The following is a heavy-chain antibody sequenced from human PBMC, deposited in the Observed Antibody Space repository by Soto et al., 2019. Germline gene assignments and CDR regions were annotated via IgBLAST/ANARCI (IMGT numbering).Heavy chain of an antibody. CDR1: GFTFSSYG. Sequence: QVQLVESGGGVVQPGRSLRLSCAASGFTFSSYGMHWVRQAPGKGLEWVAVISYDGSNKYYADSVKGRFTISRDNSKNTLYLQMNSLRAEDTAVYYCAKEASSWHPNFDYWGQGTLVTVSS. CDR2: ISYDGSNK. CDR3: AKEASSWHPNFDY. V-gene: IGHV3-30*18. J-gene: IGHJ4*02. D-gene: IGHD6-13*01.